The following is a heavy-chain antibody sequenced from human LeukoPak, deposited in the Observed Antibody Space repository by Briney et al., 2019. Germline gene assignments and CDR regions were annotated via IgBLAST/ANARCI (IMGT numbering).Heavy chain of an antibody. J-gene: IGHJ4*02. Sequence: SETLSLTCAVYGGSFSGYYWSWIRQPPGKGLEWIGEINHSGSTNYNPSLKSRVTISVDTSKNQFSLKLSSVTAADTAVYYCARGSLSPLGGSYRPYYFDYWGQGTQVTVSS. D-gene: IGHD3-16*02. CDR2: INHSGST. CDR3: ARGSLSPLGGSYRPYYFDY. V-gene: IGHV4-34*01. CDR1: GGSFSGYY.